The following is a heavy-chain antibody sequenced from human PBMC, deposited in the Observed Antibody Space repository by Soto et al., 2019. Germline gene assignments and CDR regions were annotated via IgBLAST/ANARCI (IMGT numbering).Heavy chain of an antibody. Sequence: SEPLSLTCTVSGGPISSGGYYWSWIRQPPGKGLEWIGYIYYSGSTNYNPSLKSRVTISVDTSKNQFSLKLSSVTAADTAVYYCARRYGGNLDYWGQGTLVTVSS. V-gene: IGHV4-61*08. D-gene: IGHD1-26*01. CDR1: GGPISSGGYY. CDR3: ARRYGGNLDY. CDR2: IYYSGST. J-gene: IGHJ4*02.